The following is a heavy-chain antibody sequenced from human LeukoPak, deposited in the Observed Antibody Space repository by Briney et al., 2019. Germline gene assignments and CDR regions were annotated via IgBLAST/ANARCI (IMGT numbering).Heavy chain of an antibody. CDR2: IYYTGST. CDR3: ASVRGYSSGWYASGFDP. D-gene: IGHD6-19*01. V-gene: IGHV4-39*07. J-gene: IGHJ5*02. Sequence: PSQTLSLTCTVSGGSISSSSYYWGWIRQPPGKGPEWIGSIYYTGSTNYNPSLKSRVTISLDTSKNQFSLKLTSVTVADTAVYYCASVRGYSSGWYASGFDPWGQGTLVTVSS. CDR1: GGSISSSSYY.